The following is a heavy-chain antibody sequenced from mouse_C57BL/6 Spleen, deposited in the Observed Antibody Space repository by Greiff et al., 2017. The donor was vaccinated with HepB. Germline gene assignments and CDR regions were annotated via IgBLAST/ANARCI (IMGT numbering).Heavy chain of an antibody. CDR2: IYPGDGDT. Sequence: VKLQESGPELVKPGASVKISCKASGYAFSSSWMNWVKQRPGKGLEWIGRIYPGDGDTNYNGKFKGKATLTADKSSSTAYMQLSSLTSEDSAVYFCARESYFDYWGQGTTLTVSS. CDR3: ARESYFDY. V-gene: IGHV1-82*01. J-gene: IGHJ2*01. CDR1: GYAFSSSW.